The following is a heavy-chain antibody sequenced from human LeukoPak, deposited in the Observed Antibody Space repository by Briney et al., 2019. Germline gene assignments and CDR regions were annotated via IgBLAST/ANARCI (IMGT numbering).Heavy chain of an antibody. Sequence: KTSETLSLTCTVSGGSISSYYWSWIRQPPGKGLEWIGYIYYSGSTNYNPSLKSRVTISVDTSKNQFSLKLSSVTAADTAVYYCARLWVQSYCSGGSCQNGPAGDAFDIWGQGTMVTVSS. D-gene: IGHD2-15*01. J-gene: IGHJ3*02. CDR3: ARLWVQSYCSGGSCQNGPAGDAFDI. CDR2: IYYSGST. V-gene: IGHV4-59*01. CDR1: GGSISSYY.